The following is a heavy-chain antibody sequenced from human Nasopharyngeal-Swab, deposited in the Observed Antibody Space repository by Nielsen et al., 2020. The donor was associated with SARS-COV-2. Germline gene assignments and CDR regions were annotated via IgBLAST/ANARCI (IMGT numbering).Heavy chain of an antibody. CDR3: TRCGGGCYSGRDY. J-gene: IGHJ4*02. CDR2: VRSKGNNYST. Sequence: ESLKLSCSSSGFTFSASAIHWVRQASGKGLEWVGRVRSKGNNYSTAYSASVKGRFIIFRDDPTNTAYLQMNSLKTEDTAMYYCTRCGGGCYSGRDYWGQGTLVTVSS. D-gene: IGHD2-15*01. CDR1: GFTFSASA. V-gene: IGHV3-73*01.